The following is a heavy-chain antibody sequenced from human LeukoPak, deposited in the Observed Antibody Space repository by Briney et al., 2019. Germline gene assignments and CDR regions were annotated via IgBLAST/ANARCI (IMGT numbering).Heavy chain of an antibody. V-gene: IGHV4-34*01. J-gene: IGHJ4*02. CDR1: GGSFSGYY. CDR3: ARESPILRYFPR. CDR2: INHSGST. D-gene: IGHD3-9*01. Sequence: PSETLSLTCAVYGGSFSGYYWSWIRQPPGKGLEWIGEINHSGSTNYNPSLKSRVTISVDTSKNQFSLKLSSVTAADTAVYYCARESPILRYFPRWGQGTLVTVSS.